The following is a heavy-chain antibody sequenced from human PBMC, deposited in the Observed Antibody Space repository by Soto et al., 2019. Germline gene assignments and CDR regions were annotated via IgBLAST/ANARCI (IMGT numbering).Heavy chain of an antibody. J-gene: IGHJ6*04. Sequence: GESLKISCKGSGYSFTSYWIGWVRQMPGKGLEWMGRIDPSDSYTNYSPSFQGHVTISADKSISTAYLQWSGLKASDTAMYYCAQSSPFTRIAAAGTVGYGMEVSGKRTTVT. CDR3: AQSSPFTRIAAAGTVGYGMEV. CDR1: GYSFTSYW. CDR2: IDPSDSYT. D-gene: IGHD6-13*01. V-gene: IGHV5-10-1*01.